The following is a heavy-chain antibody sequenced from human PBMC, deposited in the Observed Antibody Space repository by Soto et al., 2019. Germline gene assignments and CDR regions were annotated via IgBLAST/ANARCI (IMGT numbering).Heavy chain of an antibody. CDR3: RSIAVHSYYFDY. CDR2: IYYSGST. J-gene: IGHJ4*02. Sequence: PSETLSLTCTVSGGPISGSSYYWGWIRQPPGKGLEWIGSIYYSGSTYYNPSLKSRVTISVDTSKNQFSLKLTSVTVADTAVYYCRSIAVHSYYFDYWGQGTLVTVSS. D-gene: IGHD6-19*01. CDR1: GGPISGSSYY. V-gene: IGHV4-39*01.